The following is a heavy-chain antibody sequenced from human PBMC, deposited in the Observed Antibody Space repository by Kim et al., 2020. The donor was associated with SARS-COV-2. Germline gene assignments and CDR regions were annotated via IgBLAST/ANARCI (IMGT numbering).Heavy chain of an antibody. V-gene: IGHV4-39*01. CDR1: GGSISSSSYY. J-gene: IGHJ4*02. CDR3: ARSLIPYYYGSGSYSSSDY. D-gene: IGHD3-10*01. CDR2: IYYSGST. Sequence: SETLSLTCTVSGGSISSSSYYWGWIRQPPGKGLEWIGSIYYSGSTYYNPSLKSRVTISVDTSKNQFSLKLSSVTAADTAVYYCARSLIPYYYGSGSYSSSDYWGQGTLVTVSS.